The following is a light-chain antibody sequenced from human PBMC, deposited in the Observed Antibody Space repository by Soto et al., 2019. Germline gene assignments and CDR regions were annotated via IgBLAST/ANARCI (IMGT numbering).Light chain of an antibody. CDR3: QQYKSSSRT. V-gene: IGKV1-5*01. Sequence: DIQMTQSPSTLSESVGDRVTITCRASQSISSWLEWYQQKPGKAPKRLIYAASSLETGVPSRFRGSGSGTEFTLTISSLQPEDFATYYCQQYKSSSRTFGGGTKVDIK. J-gene: IGKJ4*02. CDR1: QSISSW. CDR2: AAS.